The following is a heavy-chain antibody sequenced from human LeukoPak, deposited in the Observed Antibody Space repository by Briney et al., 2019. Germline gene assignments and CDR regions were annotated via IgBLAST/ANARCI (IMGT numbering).Heavy chain of an antibody. CDR2: INTNTGNP. CDR3: AKGPGTVGVGGAFDI. J-gene: IGHJ3*02. V-gene: IGHV7-4-1*02. CDR1: GYTFTNYA. Sequence: ASVRVSCKTSGYTFTNYAINWVRQAPGEGLEWMGRINTNTGNPMYAQGFTGRFVFSLDTSVSTAYLQISSLKAEDTAVYLCAKGPGTVGVGGAFDIWGQGAMVSVSS. D-gene: IGHD1-26*01.